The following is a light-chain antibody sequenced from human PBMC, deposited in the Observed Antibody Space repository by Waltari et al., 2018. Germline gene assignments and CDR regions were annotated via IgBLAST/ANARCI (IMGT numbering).Light chain of an antibody. Sequence: QSTLTQPASVSGSPGPSITISCTGTSSDVGGYNYVSWYQQHPGKAPKLMIYDVSNRPSGVSYRFSGSKSGNTASLTISGLQAEDEADYFCSSYTTRSTWVFGGGTELTVL. CDR3: SSYTTRSTWV. CDR2: DVS. V-gene: IGLV2-14*01. J-gene: IGLJ3*02. CDR1: SSDVGGYNY.